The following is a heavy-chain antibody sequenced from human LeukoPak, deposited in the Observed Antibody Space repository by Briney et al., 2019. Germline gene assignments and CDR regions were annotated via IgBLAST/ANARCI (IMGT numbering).Heavy chain of an antibody. CDR2: ISAYNGNT. D-gene: IGHD1-26*01. J-gene: IGHJ4*02. CDR3: ARDRSSIFDY. Sequence: ASVKVTCKASAYTFTSYGISWVRQAPGQGLEWMGWISAYNGNTNYALKLQGRVTMTTDTSTSTAYMELRSLRSDDTAVYYCARDRSSIFDYWGQGTLVTVSS. CDR1: AYTFTSYG. V-gene: IGHV1-18*01.